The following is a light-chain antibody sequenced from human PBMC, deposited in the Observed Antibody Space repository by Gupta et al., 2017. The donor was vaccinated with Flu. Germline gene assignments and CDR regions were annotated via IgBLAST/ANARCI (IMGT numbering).Light chain of an antibody. V-gene: IGLV2-14*01. CDR3: CSYTSSITLV. J-gene: IGLJ2*01. CDR2: EAT. CDR1: NSDVGGHIH. Sequence: ITVSCTRTNSDVGGHIHVYWYQQHPGKAPKLIIYEATNRPSGVSNRFSGFKSGNTASLTISGLQAEDEADYYSCSYTSSITLVFGGGTKVTVL.